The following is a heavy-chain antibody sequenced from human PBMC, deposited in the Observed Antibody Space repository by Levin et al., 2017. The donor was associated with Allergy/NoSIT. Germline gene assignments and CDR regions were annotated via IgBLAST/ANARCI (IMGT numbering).Heavy chain of an antibody. V-gene: IGHV3-21*01. CDR3: ARGGVQLERRDIHAIDGFDR. J-gene: IGHJ3*02. Sequence: GESLKISCAASGFTFSGYSMNWVRQAPGKGLEWVSSISSYSNYIYYTDSVKGRFTTSRDSAKDSLYLQMNSLTAEDTAVYYCARGGVQLERRDIHAIDGFDRWGQGTMVTVS. CDR2: ISSYSNYI. CDR1: GFTFSGYS. D-gene: IGHD1-1*01.